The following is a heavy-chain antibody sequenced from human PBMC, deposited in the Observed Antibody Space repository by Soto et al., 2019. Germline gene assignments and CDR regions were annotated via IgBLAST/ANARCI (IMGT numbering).Heavy chain of an antibody. J-gene: IGHJ4*02. D-gene: IGHD2-8*01. Sequence: AXVKVSCKASGYTFTSFGIIWVRQAPGQGLEWMGWISPYNGDTSYAQRLQGRVTMTTETSTSTAYMELRSLRSDDTAVYYCARQDIVLTKHFDYCGQGTMVTVSS. CDR3: ARQDIVLTKHFDY. V-gene: IGHV1-18*01. CDR1: GYTFTSFG. CDR2: ISPYNGDT.